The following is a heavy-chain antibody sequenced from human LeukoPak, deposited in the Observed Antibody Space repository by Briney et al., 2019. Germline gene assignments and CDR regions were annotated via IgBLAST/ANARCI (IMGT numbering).Heavy chain of an antibody. Sequence: GGSLRLSCAASGFTFSDNYMSWIRQAPGKGLEWVSYISSSASSMYYADSVKGRFTISRDNAKNSLYLQMNSLRAEDRAVYYCASGLQIGGSFYFDHWGQGTLVTVSS. CDR3: ASGLQIGGSFYFDH. V-gene: IGHV3-11*01. CDR2: ISSSASSM. CDR1: GFTFSDNY. D-gene: IGHD3-10*01. J-gene: IGHJ4*02.